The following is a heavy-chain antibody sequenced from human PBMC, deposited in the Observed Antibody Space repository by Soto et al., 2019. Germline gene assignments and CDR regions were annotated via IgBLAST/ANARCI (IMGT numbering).Heavy chain of an antibody. CDR1: GFKFDYYW. J-gene: IGHJ4*02. V-gene: IGHV3-74*01. CDR2: LQTDGSHP. CDR3: ARGGDPDY. D-gene: IGHD2-21*02. Sequence: EVQLVESGGGLVQPGGSLRLSCVASGFKFDYYWMHWVRQAPGGGLMWISRLQTDGSHPAYADSVKGRFTISRDNAKNTLYLQMNNLRVEDTAVYYCARGGDPDYWGQGTLVNVSS.